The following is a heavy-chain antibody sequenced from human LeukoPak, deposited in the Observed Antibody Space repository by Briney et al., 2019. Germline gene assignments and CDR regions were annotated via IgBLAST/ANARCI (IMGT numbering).Heavy chain of an antibody. V-gene: IGHV1-2*02. CDR3: ASAFGVVTLFDY. J-gene: IGHJ4*02. CDR2: INPNSGGT. D-gene: IGHD3-3*01. CDR1: GYTFTGYY. Sequence: ASVKVSCKASGYTFTGYYMHWVRQAPGQGLEWMGWINPNSGGTNYAQKFQGRVTMTRDTSIGTAYMELSRLRSDDTAVYYCASAFGVVTLFDYWGQGTLVTVSS.